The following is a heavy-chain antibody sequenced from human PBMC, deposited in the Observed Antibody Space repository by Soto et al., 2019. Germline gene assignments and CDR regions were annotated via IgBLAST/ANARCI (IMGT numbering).Heavy chain of an antibody. Sequence: LRLSCAASGFTFSDYYMSWIRQAPGKGLEWLSYISGSSDNTNYADSVKGRFTISRDNAKKSLYLEMNSLRAEDTAVYYCATITMMTWGQGTLVTVSS. CDR2: ISGSSDNT. CDR3: ATITMMT. J-gene: IGHJ5*02. V-gene: IGHV3-11*06. CDR1: GFTFSDYY. D-gene: IGHD3-22*01.